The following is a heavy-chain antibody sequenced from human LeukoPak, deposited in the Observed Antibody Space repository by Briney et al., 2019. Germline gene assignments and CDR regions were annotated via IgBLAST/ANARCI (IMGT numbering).Heavy chain of an antibody. D-gene: IGHD3-22*01. V-gene: IGHV4-59*08. Sequence: SETLSLTCTGSGVSVSSYYWSWIRQPPGKGLEWVGYIYYSGSTNYNPSLKSRVTISVDTSKNQFSLKLSYVTAADTAVYYCARHRGAYDSSGYYTYYFDYWGQGTLVTVSS. CDR3: ARHRGAYDSSGYYTYYFDY. CDR2: IYYSGST. CDR1: GVSVSSYY. J-gene: IGHJ4*02.